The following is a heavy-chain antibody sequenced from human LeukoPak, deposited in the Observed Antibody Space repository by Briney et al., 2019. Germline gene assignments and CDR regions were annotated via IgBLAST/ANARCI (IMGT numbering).Heavy chain of an antibody. V-gene: IGHV3-30*18. CDR1: GFTFSDYG. CDR3: AKVFEVRGARRPKDY. J-gene: IGHJ4*02. D-gene: IGHD3-10*01. CDR2: ISYDEGSK. Sequence: GGSLRLSCAASGFTFSDYGMHWVRQAPGKGLEWVALISYDEGSKFYADSVRDRFTISRDNSKNTLFLQMNSQRIEYTAVYYCAKVFEVRGARRPKDYWGQGTLVIVSS.